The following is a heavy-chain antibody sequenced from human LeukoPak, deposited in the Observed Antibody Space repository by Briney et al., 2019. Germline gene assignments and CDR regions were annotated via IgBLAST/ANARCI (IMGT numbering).Heavy chain of an antibody. CDR2: ISSSGSTI. CDR3: ARDRCYYGSGDNFDY. J-gene: IGHJ4*02. CDR1: GFTFSDYY. D-gene: IGHD3-10*01. V-gene: IGHV3-11*01. Sequence: KAGGSLRLSCAASGFTFSDYYMSWIRQAPGKGLEWVSYISSSGSTIYYADSVKGRFTISRDNAKSSLYLQMNSLRAEDTAVYYCARDRCYYGSGDNFDYWGQGTLVTVSS.